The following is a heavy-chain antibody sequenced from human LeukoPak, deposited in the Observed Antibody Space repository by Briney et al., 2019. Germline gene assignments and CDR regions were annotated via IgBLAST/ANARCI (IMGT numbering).Heavy chain of an antibody. CDR3: ARRTVTTWGVDY. D-gene: IGHD4-11*01. CDR1: GGSISSYY. J-gene: IGHJ4*02. Sequence: SETLSLTCTVSGGSISSYYWGWIRQPPGKGLEWIGSIYYSGSTYYNPSLKSRVTISVDTSKNQFSLKLSSVTAADTAVYYCARRTVTTWGVDYWGQGTLVTVSS. V-gene: IGHV4-39*01. CDR2: IYYSGST.